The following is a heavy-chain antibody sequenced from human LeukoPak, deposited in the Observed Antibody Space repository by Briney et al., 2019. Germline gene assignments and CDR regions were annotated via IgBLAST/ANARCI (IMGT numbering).Heavy chain of an antibody. V-gene: IGHV4-59*11. Sequence: SETLSLTCTVSGASISDHYWNWIRQPPGKGLEWIGYSRYSESSNYNPSLKGRATISVDTSKNQLSLMVNSVTAADTVVYYCTRGSTLADDYWGQGILVTVSP. J-gene: IGHJ4*02. CDR3: TRGSTLADDY. CDR2: SRYSESS. CDR1: GASISDHY. D-gene: IGHD5/OR15-5a*01.